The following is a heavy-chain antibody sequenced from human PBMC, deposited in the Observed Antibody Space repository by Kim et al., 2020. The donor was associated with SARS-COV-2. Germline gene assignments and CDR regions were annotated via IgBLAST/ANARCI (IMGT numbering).Heavy chain of an antibody. D-gene: IGHD2-15*01. CDR2: INSDGSST. CDR3: ARNRLADCSGGSCLNWFVT. J-gene: IGHJ5*02. Sequence: GGSLRLSCAASGFTFTSYWMHWVRQAPGKGLVWVSRINSDGSSTTYADAVKGRFTISRDNAKNTLYPQMKSLRAEDTAVYYCARNRLADCSGGSCLNWFVTWEQGSLVTVSS. V-gene: IGHV3-74*03. CDR1: GFTFTSYW.